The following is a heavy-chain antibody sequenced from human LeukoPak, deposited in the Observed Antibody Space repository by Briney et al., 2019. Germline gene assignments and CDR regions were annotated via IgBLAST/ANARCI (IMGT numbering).Heavy chain of an antibody. CDR2: INNSGSP. Sequence: SETLSLTCAAYGGSFSGYYWSWIRQPPGKGLEWIGEINNSGSPNYNPSLKSRVTISVDTSMNQFSLKVSSVTAADTAVYHCARAGHYFGGDRSQRYGMDVWGQGTTVTVSS. J-gene: IGHJ6*02. CDR3: ARAGHYFGGDRSQRYGMDV. CDR1: GGSFSGYY. V-gene: IGHV4-34*01. D-gene: IGHD2-21*02.